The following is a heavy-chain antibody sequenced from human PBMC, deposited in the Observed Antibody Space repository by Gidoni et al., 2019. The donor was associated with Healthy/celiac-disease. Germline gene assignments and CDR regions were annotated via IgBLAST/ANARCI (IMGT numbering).Heavy chain of an antibody. CDR1: GFTFSSYS. CDR3: ARPITVLLWFGEDSTEAFDI. V-gene: IGHV3-21*01. D-gene: IGHD3-10*01. CDR2: ISSSSSYI. Sequence: EVQLVESGGGLVKPGGSVRPSCAASGFTFSSYSMNWVRQAPGKGLEGVSSISSSSSYIYYADSVKGRFTISRDNAKNSLYLQMNSLRAEDTAVYYCARPITVLLWFGEDSTEAFDIWGQGTMVTVSS. J-gene: IGHJ3*02.